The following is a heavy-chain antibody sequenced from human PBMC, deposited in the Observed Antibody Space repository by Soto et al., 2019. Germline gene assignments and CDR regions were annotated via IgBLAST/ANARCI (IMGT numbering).Heavy chain of an antibody. Sequence: PGGSLRLSCAASGFTVSSNYMNWVRQAPGKWLEWVSLIYSGGSTYYADSVKGRFTISRDNSKNTLYLQMNSLRAEDTAMYFCARGEVAALFDYWGQGTLVNVSS. CDR1: GFTVSSNY. CDR2: IYSGGST. D-gene: IGHD2-15*01. J-gene: IGHJ4*02. V-gene: IGHV3-53*01. CDR3: ARGEVAALFDY.